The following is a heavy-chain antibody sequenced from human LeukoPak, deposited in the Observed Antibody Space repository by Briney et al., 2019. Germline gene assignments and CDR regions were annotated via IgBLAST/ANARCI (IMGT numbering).Heavy chain of an antibody. CDR2: INTNGSPT. CDR1: GFTFSSYW. V-gene: IGHV3-74*01. D-gene: IGHD3-10*01. J-gene: IGHJ4*02. Sequence: QPGGSLRLSCAASGFTFSSYWMHWVRQAPGKGLVWVARINTNGSPTQYADSVKGRFTISRDNAKTTLYLQMNSLRDEDTAVYYCTGDLISGSGSLGYWDQGTLVTVSS. CDR3: TGDLISGSGSLGY.